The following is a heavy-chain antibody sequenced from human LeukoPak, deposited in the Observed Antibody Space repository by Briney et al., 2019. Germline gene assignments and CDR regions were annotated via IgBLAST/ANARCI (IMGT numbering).Heavy chain of an antibody. V-gene: IGHV4-34*01. CDR2: INHSGST. Sequence: SETLSLTCAVYGGSFSGYYWSWIRQPPGKGLEWIGEINHSGSTNYNPSLKSRVTISVDTSKNQFSLKLSSVTAADTAVYYCARGQRSGSYYNRALANYFDYWGQGTLVTVSS. CDR1: GGSFSGYY. CDR3: ARGQRSGSYYNRALANYFDY. J-gene: IGHJ4*02. D-gene: IGHD3-10*01.